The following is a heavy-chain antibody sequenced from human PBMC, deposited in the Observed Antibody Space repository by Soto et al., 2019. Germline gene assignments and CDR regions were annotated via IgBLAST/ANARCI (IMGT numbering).Heavy chain of an antibody. CDR3: ARMGDVPYYYYGMDV. Sequence: QVQLVQSGAEVKKPGASVKVSCKASGYTFSTYGITWVRQAPGQGLEWMGWINGYNGTTNYAPKLQGRITMTTDTATTTAYMELRSLRCDDTAVYYCARMGDVPYYYYGMDVWGQGTTVTVSS. CDR1: GYTFSTYG. CDR2: INGYNGTT. D-gene: IGHD3-16*01. J-gene: IGHJ6*02. V-gene: IGHV1-18*01.